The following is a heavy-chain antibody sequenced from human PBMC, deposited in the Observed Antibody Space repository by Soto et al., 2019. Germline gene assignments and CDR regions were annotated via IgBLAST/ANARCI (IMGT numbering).Heavy chain of an antibody. CDR2: INPSGGST. Sequence: ASVKVSCKASGYTFTSYYMHWVRQAPGQGLEWMGIINPSGGSTSYAQKFQGRVTMTRDASTSTVYMELSSLRSEDTAVYYRARDVEYQLLIGYYYYYGMDVWGQGTTVTVSS. CDR1: GYTFTSYY. CDR3: ARDVEYQLLIGYYYYYGMDV. J-gene: IGHJ6*02. D-gene: IGHD2-2*01. V-gene: IGHV1-46*01.